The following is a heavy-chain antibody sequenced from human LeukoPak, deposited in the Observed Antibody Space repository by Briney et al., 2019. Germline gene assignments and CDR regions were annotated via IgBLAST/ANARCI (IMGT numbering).Heavy chain of an antibody. D-gene: IGHD6-13*01. CDR3: ARDQEAAPLDY. V-gene: IGHV3-33*01. CDR1: GFTFSSYG. CDR2: IWYDGSNK. Sequence: GGSLRLSCAASGFTFSSYGMHWVRQAPGKGLEWVAVIWYDGSNKYYADSVKGRFTISRDNSKNTLYLQMNSLRVEDTAVYYCARDQEAAPLDYWGQGTLVTVSS. J-gene: IGHJ4*02.